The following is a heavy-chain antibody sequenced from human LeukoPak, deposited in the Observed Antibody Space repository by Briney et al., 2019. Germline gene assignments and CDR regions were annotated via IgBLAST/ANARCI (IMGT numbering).Heavy chain of an antibody. CDR3: AKDMGCSSTSCYNDAFDI. J-gene: IGHJ3*02. CDR2: ISWNSGSI. V-gene: IGHV3-9*03. CDR1: GFTFDDYA. D-gene: IGHD2-2*01. Sequence: GGSLRLSCAASGFTFDDYAMHWVRQAPGKGLEWVSGISWNSGSIGYADSVKGRFTISRDNAKNSLYLQMNSLRAEDMALYYCAKDMGCSSTSCYNDAFDIWGQGTTVTVSS.